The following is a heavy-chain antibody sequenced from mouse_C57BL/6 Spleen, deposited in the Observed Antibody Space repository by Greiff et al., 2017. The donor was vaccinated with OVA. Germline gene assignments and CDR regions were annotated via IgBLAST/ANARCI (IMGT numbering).Heavy chain of an antibody. CDR1: GFTFSNYW. J-gene: IGHJ2*01. CDR3: TGEIYDERYFDY. CDR2: IRLKSDNYAT. D-gene: IGHD2-3*01. V-gene: IGHV6-3*01. Sequence: EVKLMESGGGLVQPGGSMKLSCVASGFTFSNYWMNWVRQSPEKGLEWVAQIRLKSDNYATHYAESVKGRFTISRDDSKSSVYLQMNNLRAEDTGIYYCTGEIYDERYFDYWGQGTTLTVSS.